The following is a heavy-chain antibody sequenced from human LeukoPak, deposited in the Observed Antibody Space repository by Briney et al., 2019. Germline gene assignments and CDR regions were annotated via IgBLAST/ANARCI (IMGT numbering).Heavy chain of an antibody. CDR1: GYTFTSYD. CDR3: ARAPYDILTDDAFDI. V-gene: IGHV1-3*01. J-gene: IGHJ3*02. Sequence: GASVKVSCKASGYTFTSYDINWVRQATGQRLEWMGWINAGNGNTKYSQKFQGRVTITRDTSASTAYMELSSLRSEDTAVYYCARAPYDILTDDAFDIWGQGTMVTVSS. CDR2: INAGNGNT. D-gene: IGHD3-9*01.